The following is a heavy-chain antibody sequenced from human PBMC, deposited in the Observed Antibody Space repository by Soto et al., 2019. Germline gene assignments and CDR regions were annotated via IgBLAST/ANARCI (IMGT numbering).Heavy chain of an antibody. CDR1: GFTFSGSA. V-gene: IGHV3-73*02. D-gene: IGHD2-21*02. Sequence: EVQLVESGGGLVQHGGSLKLSCAASGFTFSGSAMHWVRQASGKGLEWVGRIRSKANNYATVYAASVKGRFTISRDDSKNTAHLQMNSLKTEDTAVYYCARHALQYCGGDCYLLPYFDLWGRGTLVTVSS. CDR2: IRSKANNYAT. J-gene: IGHJ2*01. CDR3: ARHALQYCGGDCYLLPYFDL.